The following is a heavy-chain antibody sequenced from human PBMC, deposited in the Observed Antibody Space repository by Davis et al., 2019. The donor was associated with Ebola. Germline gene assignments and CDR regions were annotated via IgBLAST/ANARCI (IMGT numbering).Heavy chain of an antibody. CDR2: ISPYNGDT. V-gene: IGHV1-18*01. CDR1: GYSFTSYG. D-gene: IGHD2-2*01. Sequence: AASVKVSCKTSGYSFTSYGISWVRHAPRRGLEWLGWISPYNGDTSDSQRVQGRVSLTTATSTSTVYMELRSLTSDDTAMYYCALSLGYCSRTNCFSWFDPWGQGTLVTVSP. J-gene: IGHJ5*02. CDR3: ALSLGYCSRTNCFSWFDP.